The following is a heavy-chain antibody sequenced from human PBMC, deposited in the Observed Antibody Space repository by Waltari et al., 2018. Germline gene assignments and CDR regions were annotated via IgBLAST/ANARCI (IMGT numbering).Heavy chain of an antibody. J-gene: IGHJ4*02. V-gene: IGHV1-69*12. D-gene: IGHD6-19*01. CDR2: ITPISGTA. CDR1: GGTFSSYA. Sequence: QVQLVQSGAEVKKPGSSVKVSCKASGGTFSSYAISWVRQAPGQGLGWMGVITPISGTAIYAHKFQGRVPITADESTSTAYIELSSLRSEDTAVYYCARRQWLVEVGVFDYWGQGTLVTVSS. CDR3: ARRQWLVEVGVFDY.